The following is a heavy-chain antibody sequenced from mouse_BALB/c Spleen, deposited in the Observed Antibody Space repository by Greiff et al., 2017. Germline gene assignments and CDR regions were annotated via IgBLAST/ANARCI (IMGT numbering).Heavy chain of an antibody. Sequence: EVQVVESGPSLVKPSQTLSLTCSVTGDSITSGYWNWIRKFPGNKLEYMGYISYSGSTYYNPSLKSRISITRDTSKNQYYLQLNSVTTEDTATYYCARYPLYYYGSSYGFAYWGQGTLVTVSA. V-gene: IGHV3-8*02. D-gene: IGHD1-1*01. CDR1: GDSITSGY. CDR2: ISYSGST. J-gene: IGHJ3*01. CDR3: ARYPLYYYGSSYGFAY.